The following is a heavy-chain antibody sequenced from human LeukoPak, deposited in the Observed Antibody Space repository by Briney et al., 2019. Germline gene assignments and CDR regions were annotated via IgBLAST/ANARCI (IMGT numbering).Heavy chain of an antibody. CDR1: GGSISSYY. CDR2: IYYSGST. CDR3: ARRPHCTGGSCPPV. J-gene: IGHJ6*02. D-gene: IGHD2-15*01. Sequence: SETLSLTCTVSGGSISSYYWSWIRQPPGKGLEWIGYIYYSGSTNYNPSLKSRVTISVDTSKNQFSLKLSSVTAADTAVYYCARRPHCTGGSCPPVWGQGTTVTVSS. V-gene: IGHV4-59*01.